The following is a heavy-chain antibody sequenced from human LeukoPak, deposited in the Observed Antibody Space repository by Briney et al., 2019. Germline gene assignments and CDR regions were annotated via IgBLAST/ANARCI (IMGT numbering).Heavy chain of an antibody. J-gene: IGHJ4*02. D-gene: IGHD3-22*01. Sequence: ASVKVSCKASGYTFTSYDINWVRQATGQELEWMGWMNPNSGNTGYAQKFQGRVTITTDESTSTAYMELSSLRSEDTAVYYCASRQGDYYDSSGYFLSWGQGTLVTVSS. CDR1: GYTFTSYD. CDR3: ASRQGDYYDSSGYFLS. V-gene: IGHV1-8*01. CDR2: MNPNSGNT.